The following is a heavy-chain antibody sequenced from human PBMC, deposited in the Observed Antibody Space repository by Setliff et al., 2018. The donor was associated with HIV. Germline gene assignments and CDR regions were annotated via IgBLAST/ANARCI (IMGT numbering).Heavy chain of an antibody. J-gene: IGHJ4*02. CDR3: VRDRDRAFDY. CDR2: NGIINGAK. CDR1: GFTFSSYS. V-gene: IGHV3-48*01. Sequence: GGSLRLSCAASGFTFSSYSMNWVRQAPGKGLEWISYNGIINGAKHYADSMEGRFTISRDDAKNSLYLQMDSLRAEDTAVYYCVRDRDRAFDYWGQGILVTVSS.